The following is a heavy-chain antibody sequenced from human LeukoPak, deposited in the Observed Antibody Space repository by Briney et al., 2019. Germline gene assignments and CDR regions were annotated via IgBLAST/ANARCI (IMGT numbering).Heavy chain of an antibody. Sequence: SQTLSLTCAISGDSVSSNSAAWNWIRQSPSRGLEWLGRTYYRSKWYNDYAVSVKSRITINPDTSKNQFSLQLNSVTPEDTAVYYCAREERGYITMVRGVSPIGLRWFDPWGQGTLVTVSS. J-gene: IGHJ5*02. CDR1: GDSVSSNSAA. V-gene: IGHV6-1*01. D-gene: IGHD3-10*01. CDR2: TYYRSKWYN. CDR3: AREERGYITMVRGVSPIGLRWFDP.